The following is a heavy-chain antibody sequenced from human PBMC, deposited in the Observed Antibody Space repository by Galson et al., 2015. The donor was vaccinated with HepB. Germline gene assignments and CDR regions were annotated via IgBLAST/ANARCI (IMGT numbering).Heavy chain of an antibody. CDR2: IGTSDNNK. J-gene: IGHJ3*02. D-gene: IGHD1-26*01. CDR1: GFTFSDYY. V-gene: IGHV3-11*01. Sequence: SLRLSCAASGFTFSDYYMNWIRQAPGKGLEWVSYIGTSDNNKNYADSVKGRFTISRDNAKNSLYLHMDSLRAEDTAVYYCARETKWAFDIWGQGTKVTVSS. CDR3: ARETKWAFDI.